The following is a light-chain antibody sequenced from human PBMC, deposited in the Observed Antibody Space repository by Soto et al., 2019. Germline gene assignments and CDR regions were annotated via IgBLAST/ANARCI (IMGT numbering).Light chain of an antibody. Sequence: QSALTQPVSVSGSPGQSITISCTGSSSDVGGYNYVSWYQQHPGKAPKLMIYDVSNRPSGVSNRFSGSKSGNTASLTISGLQAQDEADYYCSSYTSSSPYVVFGAGTKLTVL. J-gene: IGLJ2*01. CDR1: SSDVGGYNY. V-gene: IGLV2-14*01. CDR2: DVS. CDR3: SSYTSSSPYVV.